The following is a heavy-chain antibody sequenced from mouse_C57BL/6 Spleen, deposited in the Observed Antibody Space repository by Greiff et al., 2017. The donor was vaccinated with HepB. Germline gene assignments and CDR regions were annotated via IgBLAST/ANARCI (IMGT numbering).Heavy chain of an antibody. Sequence: EVQLQESGGGLVKPGGSLKLSCAASGFTFSSYAMSWVRQTPEKRLEWVATISDGGSYTYYPDNVKGRFTISRDNAKNNLYLQMSHLKSEDTAMYYCARDNYYGSSYDYWGQGTLVTVSA. CDR1: GFTFSSYA. J-gene: IGHJ3*01. D-gene: IGHD1-1*01. CDR3: ARDNYYGSSYDY. CDR2: ISDGGSYT. V-gene: IGHV5-4*01.